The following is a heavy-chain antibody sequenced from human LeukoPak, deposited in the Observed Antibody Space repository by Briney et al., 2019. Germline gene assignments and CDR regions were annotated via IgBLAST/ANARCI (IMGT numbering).Heavy chain of an antibody. CDR3: ARDFNYYDSSGSDY. Sequence: GASVKVSCKASGYTFTNYALHWVRQAPGQSLEWLGWINVGNGNTKYSQKFQGRVTITRDTSASTAYMELSSLRSEDTAVYYCARDFNYYDSSGSDYWGQGTLVTVSS. V-gene: IGHV1-3*01. CDR2: INVGNGNT. D-gene: IGHD3-22*01. J-gene: IGHJ4*02. CDR1: GYTFTNYA.